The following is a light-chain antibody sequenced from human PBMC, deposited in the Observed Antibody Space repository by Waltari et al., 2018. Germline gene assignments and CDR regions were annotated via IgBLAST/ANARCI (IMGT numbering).Light chain of an antibody. V-gene: IGKV1-6*01. CDR3: LQENNYPQT. CDR1: QGIRND. CDR2: AAS. J-gene: IGKJ1*01. Sequence: AIQMTQSPSSLSASVGDRVTITCRASQGIRNDLNWYQQKPGKAPKLLIYAASILESVVPSRFSGSGSGTDFTLTISSLQPEDFATYYCLQENNYPQTFGQGTKVEIK.